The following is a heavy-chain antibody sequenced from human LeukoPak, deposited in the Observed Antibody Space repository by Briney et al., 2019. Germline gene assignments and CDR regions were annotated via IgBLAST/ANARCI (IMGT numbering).Heavy chain of an antibody. J-gene: IGHJ5*02. D-gene: IGHD5-24*01. CDR3: ARGRGWFDA. Sequence: GGSLRLSRAASGFTFSNYWMTWVRQAPGKGLEWVANINQDGSEKEYVDSVKGRFSISRDNAKNSLYLQMSSLRAEDTAVYSCARGRGWFDAWGQGTLVTVSS. V-gene: IGHV3-7*01. CDR1: GFTFSNYW. CDR2: INQDGSEK.